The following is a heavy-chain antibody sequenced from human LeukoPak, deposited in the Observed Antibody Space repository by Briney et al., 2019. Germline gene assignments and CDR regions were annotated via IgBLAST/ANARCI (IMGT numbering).Heavy chain of an antibody. Sequence: SETLSLICAVYGGSFSGYYWSWIRQPPGKGLEWIGEINHSGSTNYNPSLKSRVTISVDTSKNQFSLKLSSVTAADTAVYYCARGPYYYYYMDVWGKGTTVTVSS. CDR2: INHSGST. V-gene: IGHV4-34*01. J-gene: IGHJ6*03. CDR1: GGSFSGYY. CDR3: ARGPYYYYYMDV.